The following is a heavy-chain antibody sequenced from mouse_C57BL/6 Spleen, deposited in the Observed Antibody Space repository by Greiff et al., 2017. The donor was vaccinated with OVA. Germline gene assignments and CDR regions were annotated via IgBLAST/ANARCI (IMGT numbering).Heavy chain of an antibody. D-gene: IGHD2-4*01. Sequence: EVKLMESGGGLVQPGGSLSLSCAASGFTFTDYYMSWVRQPPGKALEWLGFIRNKANGYTTEYSASVKGRFTISRDNSQSILYLQMNALRAEDSATYYCARCMITTRAPYYFDYWGQGTTLTVSS. CDR1: GFTFTDYY. CDR3: ARCMITTRAPYYFDY. J-gene: IGHJ2*01. V-gene: IGHV7-3*01. CDR2: IRNKANGYTT.